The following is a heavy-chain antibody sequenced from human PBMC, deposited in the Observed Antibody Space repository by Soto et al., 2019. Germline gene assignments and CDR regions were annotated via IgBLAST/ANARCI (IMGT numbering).Heavy chain of an antibody. CDR3: AKGKNSASGYYYMDV. CDR1: GFTLSTYD. V-gene: IGHV3-13*01. J-gene: IGHJ6*03. D-gene: IGHD3-10*01. Sequence: GSLRLSCAASGFTLSTYDMHWVRQATGKGLEWVAALSYAGDTYYPGSVKGRFTVSRESAKNSLYLQMNSLTAGDKAVYYCAKGKNSASGYYYMDVWGKVTTVTVSS. CDR2: LSYAGDT.